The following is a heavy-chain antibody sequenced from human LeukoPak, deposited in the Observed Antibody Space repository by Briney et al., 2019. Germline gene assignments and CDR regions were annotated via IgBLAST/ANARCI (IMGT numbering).Heavy chain of an antibody. J-gene: IGHJ4*02. CDR2: IYGVGST. CDR1: GFTVSNDY. D-gene: IGHD6-6*01. V-gene: IGHV3-53*01. CDR3: TRLLPSSHHFFDS. Sequence: PGGSLRLSCAVSGFTVSNDYMSWVRQAPGKGLEWVSVIYGVGSTHYADSVRGRFTISRDNSENTLYLQMDSLRAEATAVYYCTRLLPSSHHFFDSWGQGTLVTVSS.